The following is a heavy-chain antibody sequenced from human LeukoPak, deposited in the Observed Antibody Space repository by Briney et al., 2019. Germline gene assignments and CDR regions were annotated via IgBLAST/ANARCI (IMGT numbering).Heavy chain of an antibody. CDR3: ASLGYSYGYFDY. CDR1: GGSISSGGYY. CDR2: IYYSGST. Sequence: SETLSLTCTVSGGSISSGGYYWSWIRQHPGKGLEWIGYIYYSGSTYYNLSLKSRVTISVDTSKNQFSLKLSSVTAADTAVYYCASLGYSYGYFDYWGQGTLVTVSS. J-gene: IGHJ4*02. D-gene: IGHD5-18*01. V-gene: IGHV4-31*03.